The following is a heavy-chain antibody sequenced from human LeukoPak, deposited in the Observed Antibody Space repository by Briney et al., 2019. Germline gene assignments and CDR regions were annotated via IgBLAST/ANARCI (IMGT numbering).Heavy chain of an antibody. CDR3: ARDKAVTTELTQYFQH. J-gene: IGHJ1*01. Sequence: GASVKVSCKASGYTFANYGVSWVRQAPGQGLEWMGWISAYNGYTNYAQKFQFRVTMTTGTSTSTAYMELRSQTSDDTAVYYCARDKAVTTELTQYFQHWGQGTLVTVSS. V-gene: IGHV1-18*01. CDR2: ISAYNGYT. D-gene: IGHD4-11*01. CDR1: GYTFANYG.